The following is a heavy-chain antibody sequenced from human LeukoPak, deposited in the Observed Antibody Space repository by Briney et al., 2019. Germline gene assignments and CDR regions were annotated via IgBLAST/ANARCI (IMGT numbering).Heavy chain of an antibody. CDR2: ISSSSSYR. V-gene: IGHV3-21*01. CDR1: GFTFTTYS. Sequence: PGGSLRLSCAASGFTFTTYSMNWVRQAPGKGLEWVSSISSSSSYRYYADSVKDRFTISRDNAKNSLYLQMNSLRAEDTAVYYCARDYNWGWDYWGQGTLVTVSS. D-gene: IGHD1-1*01. CDR3: ARDYNWGWDY. J-gene: IGHJ4*02.